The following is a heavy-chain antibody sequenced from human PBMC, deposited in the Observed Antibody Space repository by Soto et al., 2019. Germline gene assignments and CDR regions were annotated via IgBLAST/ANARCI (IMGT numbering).Heavy chain of an antibody. D-gene: IGHD3-10*01. CDR1: GYTFTSYG. Sequence: QVKLVQSGAEVKKPGASVKVSCKASGYTFTSYGISWVRQAPGQGLEWMGWISAYNGNTNYAQKLQGRVTMNTDTSTRTAYMELRSLTSDDTAMYYCARDYYYGSGPTYWGQGTLVTVSS. J-gene: IGHJ4*02. V-gene: IGHV1-18*01. CDR2: ISAYNGNT. CDR3: ARDYYYGSGPTY.